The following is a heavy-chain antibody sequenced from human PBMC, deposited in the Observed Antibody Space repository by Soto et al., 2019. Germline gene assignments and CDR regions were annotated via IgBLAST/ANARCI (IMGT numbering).Heavy chain of an antibody. CDR1: GGSISSSSYY. V-gene: IGHV4-39*01. D-gene: IGHD1-26*01. CDR2: IYYSGST. J-gene: IGHJ4*02. CDR3: ARHVGGSYCFDY. Sequence: QLQLQESGPGLVKPSETLSLTCTVSGGSISSSSYYWGWIRQPPGKGLEWIGSIYYSGSTYYNPSLKSRVTISVDTSKNQFSLKLSSVTAADTAVYYCARHVGGSYCFDYWGQGTLVTVSS.